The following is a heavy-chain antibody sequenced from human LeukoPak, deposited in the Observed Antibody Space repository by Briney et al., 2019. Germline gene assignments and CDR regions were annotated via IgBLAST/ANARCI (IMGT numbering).Heavy chain of an antibody. CDR3: ARDRLYSYYDMDV. D-gene: IGHD6-19*01. CDR1: GGSVGSGGFY. Sequence: SETLSLTCTVTGGSVGSGGFYWSWMRQPPGKGQEWIANIYYSGRTNYITSLKSRVTISVDTSKNQFSLKLSSVTAADTAVYYCARDRLYSYYDMDVWGQGTSVTVSS. V-gene: IGHV4-61*08. J-gene: IGHJ6*02. CDR2: IYYSGRT.